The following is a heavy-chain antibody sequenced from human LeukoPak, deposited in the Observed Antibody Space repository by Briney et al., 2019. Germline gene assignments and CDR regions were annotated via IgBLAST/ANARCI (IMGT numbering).Heavy chain of an antibody. D-gene: IGHD1-26*01. CDR2: ISSSGSTI. CDR3: GRQTYGGSKGRGIDN. J-gene: IGHJ4*02. Sequence: GGSLRLSCAASGFTLSSYEMNWVRQAPGKGLEWVSYISSSGSTIYYADSVKGRFTISRDNAKNSLYLQMNSLIAEDTAVYYLGRQTYGGSKGRGIDNWGRETLVTVSS. CDR1: GFTLSSYE. V-gene: IGHV3-48*03.